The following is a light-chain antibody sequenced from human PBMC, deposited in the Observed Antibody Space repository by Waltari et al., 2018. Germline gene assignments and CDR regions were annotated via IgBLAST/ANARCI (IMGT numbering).Light chain of an antibody. V-gene: IGKV1-5*03. CDR1: QSISSW. CDR2: KAS. CDR3: QQYYGYPRT. J-gene: IGKJ1*01. Sequence: DIQMTQSPSTLSASVGDSVIITCRASQSISSWLAWYQQKPGKVPKFLIYKASTLESGVPSRFSGSGSGTEFTLTISGLQPDDFATYYCQQYYGYPRTFGQGTKVEFK.